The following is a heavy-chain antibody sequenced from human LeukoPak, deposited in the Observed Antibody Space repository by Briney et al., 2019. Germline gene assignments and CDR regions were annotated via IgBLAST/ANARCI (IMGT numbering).Heavy chain of an antibody. V-gene: IGHV3-74*01. CDR1: GFTFSTYW. CDR3: ARGGYGAYLG. J-gene: IGHJ4*02. CDR2: LNSDGSIT. Sequence: GGSLRPSCAASGFTFSTYWMHWVRQAPGKGLVWVSGLNSDGSITGYVDSVKGRFTISRDNAKNTLDLQMNTLSAEDTAVYYCARGGYGAYLGWGQGNLVTVSS. D-gene: IGHD4-17*01.